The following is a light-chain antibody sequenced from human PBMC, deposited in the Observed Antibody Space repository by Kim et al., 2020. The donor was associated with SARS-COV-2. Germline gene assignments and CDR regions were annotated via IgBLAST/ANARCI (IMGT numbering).Light chain of an antibody. V-gene: IGLV3-1*01. CDR2: QDS. CDR1: KLGDKY. J-gene: IGLJ2*01. CDR3: QAWGSSLV. Sequence: SYELTQPPSVSVSPGQTASITCSGDKLGDKYACXYQQKPGQSPVLVIYQDSKRPSGIPERFSGSNSGNTATLTISGTPAMDEADYYVQAWGSSLVFCGGT.